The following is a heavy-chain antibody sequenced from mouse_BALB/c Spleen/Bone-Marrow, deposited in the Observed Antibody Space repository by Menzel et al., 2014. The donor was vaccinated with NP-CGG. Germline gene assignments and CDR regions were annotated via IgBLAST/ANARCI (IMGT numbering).Heavy chain of an antibody. D-gene: IGHD1-1*01. V-gene: IGHV7-3*02. Sequence: EVKLVESGGGLVQPGGSLGLSCATSGFTFTDYYMNWVRQPPGKALEWLAFIRNKAYGYTTEYSASVKGRFTISRDNSQNILYLQMNTLRAEDSATYYCARDMGGLLFDSWGQGTTLSVSS. J-gene: IGHJ2*01. CDR3: ARDMGGLLFDS. CDR1: GFTFTDYY. CDR2: IRNKAYGYTT.